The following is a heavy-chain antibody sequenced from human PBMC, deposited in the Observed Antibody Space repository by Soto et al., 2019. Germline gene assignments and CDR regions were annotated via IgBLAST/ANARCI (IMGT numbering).Heavy chain of an antibody. CDR1: GFTFSSYS. CDR3: ARVSSYNDAFDI. CDR2: ISSSSSYI. J-gene: IGHJ3*02. Sequence: GGSLRLSCAASGFTFSSYSMNWVRQAPGKGLEWVSSISSSSSYIYYADSVKGRFTISRDNAKNSLYLQMNSLRAEDTAVYYCARVSSYNDAFDIWGQGTMVTVS. D-gene: IGHD1-20*01. V-gene: IGHV3-21*01.